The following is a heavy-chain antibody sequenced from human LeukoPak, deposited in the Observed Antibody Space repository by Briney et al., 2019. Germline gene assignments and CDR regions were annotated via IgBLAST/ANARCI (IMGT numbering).Heavy chain of an antibody. CDR2: ISYDGSNK. Sequence: PGGSLRLSCAASGFTFSSYAMHWVRQAPGKGLEWVAVISYDGSNKHYADSVKGRFTISRDNSKNTLYLQMNSLRAEDTAVYYCARGPFDWLWDYWGQGTLVTVSS. D-gene: IGHD3-9*01. CDR1: GFTFSSYA. J-gene: IGHJ4*02. V-gene: IGHV3-30*04. CDR3: ARGPFDWLWDY.